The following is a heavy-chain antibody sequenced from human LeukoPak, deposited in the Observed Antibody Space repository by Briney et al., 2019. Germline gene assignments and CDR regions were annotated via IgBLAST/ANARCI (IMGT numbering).Heavy chain of an antibody. CDR2: IIPILGIA. V-gene: IGHV1-69*04. CDR3: ARDRSRRDGDKRDY. CDR1: GGTFSSYT. D-gene: IGHD5-24*01. Sequence: SVKVSCKASGGTFSSYTISWVRQALGQGLEWMGRIIPILGIANYAQKFQGRVTITADKSTSTAYMELSSLRSEDTAVYYCARDRSRRDGDKRDYWGQGTLVTVSS. J-gene: IGHJ4*02.